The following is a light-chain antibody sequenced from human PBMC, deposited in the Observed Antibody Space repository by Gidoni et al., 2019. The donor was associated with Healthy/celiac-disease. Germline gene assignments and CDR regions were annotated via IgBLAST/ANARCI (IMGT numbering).Light chain of an antibody. J-gene: IGKJ2*04. Sequence: IVMPQSPDSLAVSLGERTTINCKSSQSVLYSSNNKNYLAWYQQKPGQTPKLLIYWASTRESGVPDRLSGSGSRTDFTLTISSLQAEDVAVYYCQQYYSTPCSFGQGTKLEIK. CDR1: QSVLYSSNNKNY. CDR3: QQYYSTPCS. V-gene: IGKV4-1*01. CDR2: WAS.